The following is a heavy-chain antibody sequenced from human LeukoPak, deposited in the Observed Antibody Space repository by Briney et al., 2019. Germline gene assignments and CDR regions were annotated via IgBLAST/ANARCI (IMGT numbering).Heavy chain of an antibody. Sequence: SETLSLTCTVSGGSISSYYWSWIRQPPGKGLEWIGYIYYSGSTNYNPSLKSRVTISVDTSKNQFSLKLSSVTAADTAVYYCARGYSYGYHYYYYMDVWGKGTTVTVSS. CDR1: GGSISSYY. CDR2: IYYSGST. V-gene: IGHV4-59*12. CDR3: ARGYSYGYHYYYYMDV. D-gene: IGHD5-18*01. J-gene: IGHJ6*03.